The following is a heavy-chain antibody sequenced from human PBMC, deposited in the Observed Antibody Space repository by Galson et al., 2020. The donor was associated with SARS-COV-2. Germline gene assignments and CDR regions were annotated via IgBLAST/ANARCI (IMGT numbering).Heavy chain of an antibody. Sequence: ASVKVSCKASGYTFTGYYMHWVRQAPGQGLEWMGWINPNSGGTNYAQKFQGRVTMTRDASISTAYMELSRLRSDDTAVYYCARDRGAGRDAFDIWGQGTMVTVSS. CDR1: GYTFTGYY. CDR2: INPNSGGT. V-gene: IGHV1-2*02. J-gene: IGHJ3*02. CDR3: ARDRGAGRDAFDI. D-gene: IGHD3-16*01.